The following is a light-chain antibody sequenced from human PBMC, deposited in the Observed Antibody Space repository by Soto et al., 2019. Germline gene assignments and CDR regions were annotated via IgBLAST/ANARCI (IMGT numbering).Light chain of an antibody. J-gene: IGKJ1*01. CDR3: QVRDVRPP. Sequence: IVLTQSPVTLAVSPGESAVLSCRASQSVSTSLAWYQHKPGQAPRLFIYDASKRAPGIPARFTGSGSGTDFTLTISSLEPEDIAIYYCQVRDVRPPFGQGTKVDIK. V-gene: IGKV3-11*01. CDR2: DAS. CDR1: QSVSTS.